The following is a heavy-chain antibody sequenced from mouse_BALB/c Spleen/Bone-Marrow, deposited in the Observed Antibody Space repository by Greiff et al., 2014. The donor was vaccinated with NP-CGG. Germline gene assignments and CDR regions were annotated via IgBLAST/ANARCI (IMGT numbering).Heavy chain of an antibody. J-gene: IGHJ4*01. D-gene: IGHD1-1*01. CDR3: ARSRDYGSSYYAMDY. CDR1: GFNIKDTY. Sequence: EVQLQQSGADLVKPGASVKLSCTASGFNIKDTYMHWVKQRPEQGLEWIGRIDPANGNTKYDPKFQGKATITADTSSNTAYLQLSSLTSEDTAVYYCARSRDYGSSYYAMDYWGQGTSVTVSS. CDR2: IDPANGNT. V-gene: IGHV14-3*02.